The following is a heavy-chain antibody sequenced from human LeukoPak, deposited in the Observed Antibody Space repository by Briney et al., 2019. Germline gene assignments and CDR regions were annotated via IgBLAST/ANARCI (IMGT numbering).Heavy chain of an antibody. CDR3: ARGSGNYQLYYYYYMDV. CDR2: IYYSGST. Sequence: SETLSLTCTVSGGSISSSSYYWGWIRQPPGKGLEWIGSIYYSGSTYYNPSLKSRVTISVDTSKNQFSLKLSSVTAADTAVYYCARGSGNYQLYYYYYMDVWGKGTTVTVSS. D-gene: IGHD1-26*01. J-gene: IGHJ6*03. CDR1: GGSISSSSYY. V-gene: IGHV4-39*07.